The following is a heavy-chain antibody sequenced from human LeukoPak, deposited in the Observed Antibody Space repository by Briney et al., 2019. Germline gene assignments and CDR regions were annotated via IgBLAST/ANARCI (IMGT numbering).Heavy chain of an antibody. CDR1: GGSISSSSYY. CDR3: ARHQLLWIVGATTTPLDY. D-gene: IGHD1-26*01. J-gene: IGHJ4*02. V-gene: IGHV4-39*01. CDR2: IYYSGST. Sequence: SETLSPTCTVSGGSISSSSYYWGWIRQPPGKGLEWIGSIYYSGSTYYNPSLKSRVTISVDTSKNQFSLKLSSVTAADTAVYYCARHQLLWIVGATTTPLDYWGQGTLVTVSS.